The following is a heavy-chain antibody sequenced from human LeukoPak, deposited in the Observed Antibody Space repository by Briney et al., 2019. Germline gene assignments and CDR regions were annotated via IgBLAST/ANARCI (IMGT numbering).Heavy chain of an antibody. D-gene: IGHD3-10*01. V-gene: IGHV3-48*01. Sequence: GGSLRLSCAASGFTFSSYSMNWVRQAPGKGLEWVSYISSSSSTIYYADSVKGRFTISRDNSKNTLYLQMNSLRAEDTAVYYCAKSITMVRGVIKDWGQGTLVTVSS. J-gene: IGHJ4*02. CDR1: GFTFSSYS. CDR2: ISSSSSTI. CDR3: AKSITMVRGVIKD.